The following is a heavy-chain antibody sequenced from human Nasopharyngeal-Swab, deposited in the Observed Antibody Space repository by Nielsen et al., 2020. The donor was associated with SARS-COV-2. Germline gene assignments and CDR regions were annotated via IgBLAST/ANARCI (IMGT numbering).Heavy chain of an antibody. CDR1: GFTFSNAW. V-gene: IGHV3-15*01. CDR2: IKRKTDGGTT. D-gene: IGHD3-22*01. J-gene: IGHJ1*01. CDR3: TTALNPLYYYDSSGYYSPGAEYFQH. Sequence: GESLKISCAASGFTFSNAWMSWVRQARGKGLEWVGRIKRKTDGGTTDYAAPVKGRFTISRDDSKNTLYLQMNSLKTEDTAVYYCTTALNPLYYYDSSGYYSPGAEYFQHWGQGTLVTVSS.